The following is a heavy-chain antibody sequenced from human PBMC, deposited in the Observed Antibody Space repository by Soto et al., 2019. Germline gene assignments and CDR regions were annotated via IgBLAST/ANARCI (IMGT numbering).Heavy chain of an antibody. D-gene: IGHD3-3*01. J-gene: IGHJ6*04. CDR1: GGTFSSYA. CDR2: IIPIFGTA. Sequence: SVKVSCKASGGTFSSYAISWVRQAPGQGLEWMGGIIPIFGTANYAQKFQGRVTITADESTSTAYMELSSLRSEDTAVYYCARVWWSGYYTAGHYYGMDVWGEGTTVTVSS. V-gene: IGHV1-69*13. CDR3: ARVWWSGYYTAGHYYGMDV.